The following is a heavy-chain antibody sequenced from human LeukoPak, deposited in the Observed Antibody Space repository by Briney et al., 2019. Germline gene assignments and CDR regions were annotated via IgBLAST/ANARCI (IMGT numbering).Heavy chain of an antibody. CDR2: LSYHGIDK. CDR1: GFTFSHYA. V-gene: IGHV3-30-3*01. CDR3: ARAGEDVVLGPAPVGGSPYNWFDP. D-gene: IGHD2-2*01. Sequence: GGALRLSCAASGFTFSHYAMHRGRQAPGKGLDLVAVLSYHGIDKYYADSVKGRFTISRDNSKNALYLQMNSLRPEDTAVYYCARAGEDVVLGPAPVGGSPYNWFDPWGQGTLVTVSS. J-gene: IGHJ5*02.